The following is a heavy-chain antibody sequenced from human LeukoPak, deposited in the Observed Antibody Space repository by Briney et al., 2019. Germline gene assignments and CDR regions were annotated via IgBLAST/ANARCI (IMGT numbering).Heavy chain of an antibody. CDR3: ARDAPAGYCSGGSCYSWFDP. D-gene: IGHD2-15*01. CDR2: INWNGGST. J-gene: IGHJ5*02. CDR1: GFTFDDYG. Sequence: PGGSLRLSCAASGFTFDDYGMTWVRQAPGKGLEWVSGINWNGGSTGYADSVKGRFTISRDNAKNSLYLQMNSLRAEDTAVYYCARDAPAGYCSGGSCYSWFDPWGQGTLVTVSS. V-gene: IGHV3-20*04.